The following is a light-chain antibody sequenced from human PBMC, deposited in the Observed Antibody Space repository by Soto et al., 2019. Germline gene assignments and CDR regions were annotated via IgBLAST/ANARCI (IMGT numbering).Light chain of an antibody. Sequence: DIQMTQSPSTLSASVGDRVTITCRASQSISSWWAWYQQKPGKAPKLLIYKASSLERGVPSRFSGSESGTEFTLTISSLQPDDFATYYCQPYNSDSPYTFVQGTKLEIK. CDR2: KAS. V-gene: IGKV1-5*03. CDR3: QPYNSDSPYT. J-gene: IGKJ2*01. CDR1: QSISSW.